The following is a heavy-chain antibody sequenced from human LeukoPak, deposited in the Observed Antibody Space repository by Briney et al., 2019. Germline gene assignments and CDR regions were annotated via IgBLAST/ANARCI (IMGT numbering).Heavy chain of an antibody. D-gene: IGHD4-23*01. Sequence: AETLSLTCTVSGGSISSSNYYWGSIPQPPGRGLAWFGGISYTGITYYNPSLQSRVTMSIDTSKNQFSLNLNSVTAADTAVYFCARVKAVVTPWVFDYWGQGSLVTVSS. V-gene: IGHV4-39*07. CDR3: ARVKAVVTPWVFDY. CDR1: GGSISSSNYY. J-gene: IGHJ4*02. CDR2: ISYTGIT.